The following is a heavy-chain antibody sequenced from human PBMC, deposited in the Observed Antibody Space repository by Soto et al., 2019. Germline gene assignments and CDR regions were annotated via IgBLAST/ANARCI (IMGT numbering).Heavy chain of an antibody. CDR2: IYYSGST. J-gene: IGHJ5*02. CDR1: GGSISSYY. D-gene: IGHD3-3*01. CDR3: ARGATYYDFWSGYYLGNWFDP. Sequence: ETLSLTCTVSGGSISSYYWSWIRQPPGKGLEWIGYIYYSGSTNYNPSLKSRVTISVDTSKNQFSLKLSSVTAADTAVYYCARGATYYDFWSGYYLGNWFDPWGQGTLVTVSS. V-gene: IGHV4-59*01.